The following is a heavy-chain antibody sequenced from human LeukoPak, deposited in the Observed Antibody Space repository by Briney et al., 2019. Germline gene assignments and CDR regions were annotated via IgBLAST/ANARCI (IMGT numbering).Heavy chain of an antibody. J-gene: IGHJ4*02. CDR1: GFTFSSYA. CDR3: AKRGPGSPQSGKYYFDY. Sequence: GGSLRLSCAASGFTFSSYAMHWVRLAPGKGLEWVAVISYDGSNKYYTDSVKGRFTISRDNSKNTLYLQMNSLRAEDTAVYYCAKRGPGSPQSGKYYFDYWGQGTLVTVSS. V-gene: IGHV3-30*04. D-gene: IGHD3-10*01. CDR2: ISYDGSNK.